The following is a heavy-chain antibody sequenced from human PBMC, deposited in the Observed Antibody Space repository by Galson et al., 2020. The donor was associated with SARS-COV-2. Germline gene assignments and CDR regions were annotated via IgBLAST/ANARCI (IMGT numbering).Heavy chain of an antibody. Sequence: SETLSLTCAVSGDSVSSGGYSWSWIRQPPGKGLEWIGNIYHAGYTYYNPSLKSRVTMSIDRSKNQFSLKLTSVTAADTAVYYCARAFYSTNYSWLDPGGQGTLVTVSS. V-gene: IGHV4-30-2*01. CDR2: IYHAGYT. CDR3: ARAFYSTNYSWLDP. J-gene: IGHJ5*02. CDR1: GDSVSSGGYS. D-gene: IGHD6-13*01.